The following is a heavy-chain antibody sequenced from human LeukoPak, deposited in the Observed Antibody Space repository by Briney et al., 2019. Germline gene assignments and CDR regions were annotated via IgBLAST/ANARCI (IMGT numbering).Heavy chain of an antibody. V-gene: IGHV4-4*07. Sequence: SETLSLTCTVSGDSISSYYWSWIRQPAGKGLEWIGRIYTSGSTNYNPSLKNRVAMSVDTSKNQFSLKLSSVTAADTAVYYCASTTYYYDSSGYYFLDYWGQGTLVTVSS. J-gene: IGHJ4*02. D-gene: IGHD3-22*01. CDR3: ASTTYYYDSSGYYFLDY. CDR2: IYTSGST. CDR1: GDSISSYY.